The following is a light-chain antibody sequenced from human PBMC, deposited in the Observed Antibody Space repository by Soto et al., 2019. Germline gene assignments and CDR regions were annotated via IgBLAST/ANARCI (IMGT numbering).Light chain of an antibody. CDR3: SSYGASSTL. J-gene: IGLJ2*01. Sequence: QSALTQPASVSGSPGQSITISCTGSSSDIGGYNYVSWYRQHPGKAPKLLIYDVSYRPSGISDRFSGSKSGNTASLTISGLQPEDEADYYCSSYGASSTLFGGGTKVTVL. CDR2: DVS. V-gene: IGLV2-14*03. CDR1: SSDIGGYNY.